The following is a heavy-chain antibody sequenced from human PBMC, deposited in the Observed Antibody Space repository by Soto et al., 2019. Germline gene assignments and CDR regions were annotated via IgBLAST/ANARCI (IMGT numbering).Heavy chain of an antibody. CDR2: IYYSGST. D-gene: IGHD2-21*02. J-gene: IGHJ4*02. V-gene: IGHV4-59*08. Sequence: SETLSLTCTVSGGSISSYYWSWIRQPPGKGLEWIGYIYYSGSTNYNPSLKSRVTISVDTSKNQFSLNLSSVTAADTAVYYCARHLPYCGGDCYTPDYWGQGTLVTVS. CDR3: ARHLPYCGGDCYTPDY. CDR1: GGSISSYY.